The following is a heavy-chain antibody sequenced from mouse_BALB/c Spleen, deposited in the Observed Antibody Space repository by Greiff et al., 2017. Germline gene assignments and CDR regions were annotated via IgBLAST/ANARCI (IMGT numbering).Heavy chain of an antibody. V-gene: IGHV5-6-4*01. Sequence: EVMLVESGGGLVKPGGSLKLSCAASGFTFSSYTMSWVRQTPEKRLEWVATISSGGSYTYYPDSVKGRFTISRDNAKNTLYLQMSSLKSEDTAMYYCTRDEVSTMITTGTSYWYFDVWGAGTTVTVSS. CDR1: GFTFSSYT. J-gene: IGHJ1*01. D-gene: IGHD2-4*01. CDR3: TRDEVSTMITTGTSYWYFDV. CDR2: ISSGGSYT.